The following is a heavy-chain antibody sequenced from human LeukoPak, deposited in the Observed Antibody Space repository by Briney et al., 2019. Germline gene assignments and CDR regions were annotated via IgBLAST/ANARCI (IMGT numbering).Heavy chain of an antibody. CDR3: ARGGSTDEAPYYYCYMDV. J-gene: IGHJ6*03. CDR2: IIPIFGTA. D-gene: IGHD3-16*01. V-gene: IGHV1-69*05. Sequence: GASVKVSCKASGGTFSSYAISWVRQAPGQGLEWMGRIIPIFGTANYAQKFQGRVTITTDESTNPAYMELSSLRSEDTAVYYCARGGSTDEAPYYYCYMDVWGKGTTVTVSS. CDR1: GGTFSSYA.